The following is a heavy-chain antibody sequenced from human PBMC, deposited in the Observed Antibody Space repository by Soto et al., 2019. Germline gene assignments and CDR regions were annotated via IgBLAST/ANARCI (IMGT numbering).Heavy chain of an antibody. CDR3: AKDGVVRGWYFDY. Sequence: VQLLESGGGLVQPGGSLRLSCAASGFTFSTYAMTWVRQAPGKGLEWVSTIDGSGGSTYYADSVKGRFTVSRDNSKNTLYLQMNSLRCEDTALYFCAKDGVVRGWYFDYWGQGTLVTVSS. V-gene: IGHV3-23*01. CDR2: IDGSGGST. D-gene: IGHD3-3*01. J-gene: IGHJ4*02. CDR1: GFTFSTYA.